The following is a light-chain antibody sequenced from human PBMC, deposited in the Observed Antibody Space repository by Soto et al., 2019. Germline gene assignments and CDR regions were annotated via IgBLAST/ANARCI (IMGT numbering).Light chain of an antibody. CDR3: SSYTSSSPYV. V-gene: IGLV2-14*01. CDR1: SSDVGGYNS. CDR2: EVS. Sequence: QSALTQPASVSGSPGQSITISCTGTSSDVGGYNSVSWYQQHPGKAPKLMISEVSNRPSGVSNRFSGSKSGNTASLTISGLQAEDEADYYCSSYTSSSPYVFGTGTKVTVL. J-gene: IGLJ1*01.